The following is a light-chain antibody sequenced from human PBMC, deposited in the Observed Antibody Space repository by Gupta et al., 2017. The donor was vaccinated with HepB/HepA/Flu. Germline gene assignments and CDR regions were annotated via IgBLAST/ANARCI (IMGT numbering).Light chain of an antibody. CDR2: KAS. CDR3: QQGPLLPLT. V-gene: IGKV1-39*01. J-gene: IGKJ4*01. Sequence: DIQMTQSPSFLAASVGDRVTITCRASQGIGIDLNWYQQQPGKAPKFLIFKASLLQPGFPSRFSGSGSGTDFTLTISSLQPEDFGTYFCQQGPLLPLTFGGGTKVEIK. CDR1: QGIGID.